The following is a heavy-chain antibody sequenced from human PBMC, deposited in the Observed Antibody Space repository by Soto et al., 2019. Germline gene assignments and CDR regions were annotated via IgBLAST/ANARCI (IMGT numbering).Heavy chain of an antibody. CDR1: GFTFSSYV. Sequence: EVKLLDSGGGLVQPGGSLRLSCAASGFTFSSYVIHWVRQAPGKGLEWVAAISGSAARTYYADSVKGRFTISRANSKNTMYLQMNSLRAEDTAIYYCAKVRLETYMRYAFHICGQGTMVTVSA. D-gene: IGHD2-2*01. CDR3: AKVRLETYMRYAFHI. CDR2: ISGSAART. J-gene: IGHJ3*02. V-gene: IGHV3-23*01.